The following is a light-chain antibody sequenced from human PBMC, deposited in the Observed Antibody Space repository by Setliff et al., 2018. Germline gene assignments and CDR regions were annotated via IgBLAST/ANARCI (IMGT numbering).Light chain of an antibody. CDR3: SSYTSSSTPEV. V-gene: IGLV2-14*01. CDR1: SSDVGGYNY. Sequence: ALAQPASVSGSPGQSITISCTGTSSDVGGYNYVSWYQQHPGKAPKLMIYDVSKRPSGVSNRFSGSKSGNTASLTISGLQAEDEADYYCSSYTSSSTPEVFGTGTKVTVL. J-gene: IGLJ1*01. CDR2: DVS.